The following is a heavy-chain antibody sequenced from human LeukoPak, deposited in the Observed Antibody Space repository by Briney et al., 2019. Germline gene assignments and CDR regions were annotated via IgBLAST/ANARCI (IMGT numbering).Heavy chain of an antibody. CDR3: AKITTIYYYYMDV. J-gene: IGHJ6*03. Sequence: PGGSLRLSCAASGFTFSSYAMSWVRQAPGKGLEWVSAISGSGGSTYYADSVKGRFTIPRDNSKNTLYLQMNSLRAEDTAVYYCAKITTIYYYYMDVWGQGTTVTVSS. CDR1: GFTFSSYA. CDR2: ISGSGGST. D-gene: IGHD3-22*01. V-gene: IGHV3-23*01.